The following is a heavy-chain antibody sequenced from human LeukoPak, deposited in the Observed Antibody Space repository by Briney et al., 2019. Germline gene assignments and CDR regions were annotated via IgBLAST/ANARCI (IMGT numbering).Heavy chain of an antibody. CDR2: IHYSGSS. D-gene: IGHD6-13*01. J-gene: IGHJ4*02. V-gene: IGHV4-59*08. CDR1: GFSITGGYY. CDR3: ARGSGASWFY. Sequence: SETLSLTCTVSGFSITGGYYWGWVRQPPGKGLEWIGYIHYSGSSNYNPSLKSRVTMSVDTSKNQFSLRLSSVTAADTAVYYCARGSGASWFYWGQGTLVTVSS.